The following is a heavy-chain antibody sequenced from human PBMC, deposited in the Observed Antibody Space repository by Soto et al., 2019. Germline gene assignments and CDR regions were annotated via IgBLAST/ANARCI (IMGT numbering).Heavy chain of an antibody. CDR1: GYSFTSYW. CDR3: ARQRITKVRGVSSSGLDV. Sequence: GESLKISCEGSGYSFTSYWIAWVRQMPGKGLEWIGIIHPHDSETRYSPSFRGQVTISADKSISSAYLQWSSLEASDTAMYYCARQRITKVRGVSSSGLDVWGQGTTVTVSS. J-gene: IGHJ6*02. D-gene: IGHD3-10*01. V-gene: IGHV5-51*01. CDR2: IHPHDSET.